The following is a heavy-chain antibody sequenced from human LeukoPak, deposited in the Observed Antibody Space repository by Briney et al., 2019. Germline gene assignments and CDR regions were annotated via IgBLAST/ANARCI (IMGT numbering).Heavy chain of an antibody. J-gene: IGHJ5*02. CDR2: IYGDGAI. Sequence: SETLSLTCTVSGGSISKQYWTWVLQSAGKGLEWIGRIYGDGAITYNPSLRSRVTMSLDTSKNQFSLRLTSVTAADTAMYYCTRDSGTTGEVKFDPWGQGTLVTVSS. CDR1: GGSISKQY. CDR3: TRDSGTTGEVKFDP. D-gene: IGHD3-10*01. V-gene: IGHV4-4*07.